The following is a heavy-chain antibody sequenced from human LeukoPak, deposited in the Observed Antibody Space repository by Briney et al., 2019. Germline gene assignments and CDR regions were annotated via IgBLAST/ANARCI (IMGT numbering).Heavy chain of an antibody. CDR3: ARDEGSYDHYYYYYMDV. Sequence: GASVKVSCKASGYTFTSYGISWVRQAPGQGLEWMGWISAYNGNTNYAQKLQGRVTMTTDTSTSTAYMELRSLRSDDPAVYYCARDEGSYDHYYYYYMDVWGKGTTVTVSS. V-gene: IGHV1-18*01. J-gene: IGHJ6*03. CDR2: ISAYNGNT. CDR1: GYTFTSYG. D-gene: IGHD2-15*01.